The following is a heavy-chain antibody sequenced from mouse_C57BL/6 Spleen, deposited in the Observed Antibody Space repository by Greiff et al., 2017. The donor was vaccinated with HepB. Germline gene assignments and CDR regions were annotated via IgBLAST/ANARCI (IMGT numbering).Heavy chain of an antibody. CDR3: ARSSNYVYYLDY. J-gene: IGHJ2*01. D-gene: IGHD2-5*01. Sequence: QVQLQQPGAELVKPGASVKMSCKASGYTFTSYWITWVKQRPGQGLEWIGDIYPGSGSTNYNEKFKSKATLPVDTSSSTAYMQLSSLTSEDSAVYYCARSSNYVYYLDYWGQGTTLTVSS. V-gene: IGHV1-55*01. CDR2: IYPGSGST. CDR1: GYTFTSYW.